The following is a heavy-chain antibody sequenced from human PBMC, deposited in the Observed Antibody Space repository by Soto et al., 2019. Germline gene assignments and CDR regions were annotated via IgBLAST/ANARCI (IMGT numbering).Heavy chain of an antibody. D-gene: IGHD6-19*01. J-gene: IGHJ4*02. CDR1: GFTFSSYW. Sequence: EVQLVESGGGLVQPGGSLRLSYAASGFTFSSYWMSWVRQAPGKGLEWVANIKQDGSEKYYVDSVKGRFTISRDNAKNSLYLQMNSLRAEDTAVYYCARDLTVADPDYWGQGTLVTVSS. CDR2: IKQDGSEK. V-gene: IGHV3-7*01. CDR3: ARDLTVADPDY.